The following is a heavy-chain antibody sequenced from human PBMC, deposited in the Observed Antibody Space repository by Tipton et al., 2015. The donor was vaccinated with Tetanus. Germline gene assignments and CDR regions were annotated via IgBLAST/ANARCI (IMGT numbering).Heavy chain of an antibody. Sequence: SLRLSCSVSGFLFSSYTMNWVRQAPGRGLERVSSISSTTSYIYYSDSVKGRFTISRDNAKNSLYLQMNSLTADDTAVYFCASGSSLDYWGQGTLVTVSS. CDR2: ISSTTSYI. V-gene: IGHV3-21*01. D-gene: IGHD6-6*01. CDR3: ASGSSLDY. J-gene: IGHJ4*02. CDR1: GFLFSSYT.